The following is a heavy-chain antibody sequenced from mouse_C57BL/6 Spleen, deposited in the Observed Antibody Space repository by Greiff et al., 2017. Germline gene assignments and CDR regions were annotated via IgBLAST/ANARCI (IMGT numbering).Heavy chain of an antibody. J-gene: IGHJ4*01. Sequence: VQLQQSGPGLVAPSQSLSITCTVSGFSLTSYGVDWVRQPPGKGLEWLGVIWGGGSTNYNSALMYRLSNSKDNSRSQDFVTMSSPQTDDTAMYYGAKHSNYVYYAMDYWGQGTSVTVSS. V-gene: IGHV2-9*01. D-gene: IGHD2-5*01. CDR3: AKHSNYVYYAMDY. CDR1: GFSLTSYG. CDR2: IWGGGST.